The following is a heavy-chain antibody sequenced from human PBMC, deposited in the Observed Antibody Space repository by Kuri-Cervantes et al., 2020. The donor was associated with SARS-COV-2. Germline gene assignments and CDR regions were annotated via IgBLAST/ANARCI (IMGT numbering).Heavy chain of an antibody. CDR2: INSDGSST. J-gene: IGHJ3*02. CDR1: GFTFSSYW. D-gene: IGHD6-19*01. CDR3: ARAVAGIDAWDI. Sequence: GESLKISCAASGFTFSSYWMHWVRQAPGKGLVWVSRINSDGSSTSYADSVKGRFTISRDNAKNTLYLQMNSLRAEDTAVYYCARAVAGIDAWDIWGQGTMVTVSS. V-gene: IGHV3-74*01.